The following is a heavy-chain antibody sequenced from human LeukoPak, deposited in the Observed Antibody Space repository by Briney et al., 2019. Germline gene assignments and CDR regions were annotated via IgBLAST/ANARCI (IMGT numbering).Heavy chain of an antibody. V-gene: IGHV1-69*06. CDR3: ARGEWLYDFDY. J-gene: IGHJ4*02. CDR1: GGTFSSYA. Sequence: GASVKVSCKASGGTFSSYAISWVRQAPGQGLEWMGGIIPIFGTANYAQKFQGRVTITADKSTSTAYMELSSLRSEDTAVYYCARGEWLYDFDYWGQGTLVTVSS. CDR2: IIPIFGTA. D-gene: IGHD3-3*01.